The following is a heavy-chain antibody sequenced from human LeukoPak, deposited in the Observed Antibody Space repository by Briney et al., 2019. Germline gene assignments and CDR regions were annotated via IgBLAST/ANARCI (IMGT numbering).Heavy chain of an antibody. CDR2: ISGSGDST. V-gene: IGHV3-23*01. Sequence: GGSLRLSCAASGFTFSNHAMSWVRQAPGKGLEWVSAISGSGDSTYYTDSVKGRFSISRDNSRNTLYLQMNSLRDEDTAVYYCARVVTRVGVAPMGYWGQGTLVTVSS. CDR1: GFTFSNHA. J-gene: IGHJ4*02. CDR3: ARVVTRVGVAPMGY. D-gene: IGHD1-26*01.